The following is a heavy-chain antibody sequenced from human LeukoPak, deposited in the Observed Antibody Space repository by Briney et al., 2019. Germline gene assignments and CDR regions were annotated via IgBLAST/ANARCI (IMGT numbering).Heavy chain of an antibody. CDR3: ARVTGYMTEDYFDY. Sequence: SETLSLTCTVSGGSINSYYWSWIRQPPGKGLEWIGYIYYSGSTNYNPSLTSRVTISVDTSKNQFSLRLSSVTAADTAVYYCARVTGYMTEDYFDYWGQGTLITVSS. V-gene: IGHV4-59*01. CDR1: GGSINSYY. J-gene: IGHJ4*02. D-gene: IGHD6-13*01. CDR2: IYYSGST.